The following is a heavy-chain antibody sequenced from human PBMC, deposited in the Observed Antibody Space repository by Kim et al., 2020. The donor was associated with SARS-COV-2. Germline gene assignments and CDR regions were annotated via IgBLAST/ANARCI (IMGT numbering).Heavy chain of an antibody. CDR3: AKDMGPPYDFWSGYYLYYYYGMDV. CDR1: GFTFDDYA. D-gene: IGHD3-3*01. Sequence: GGSLRLSCAASGFTFDDYAMHWVRQAPGKGLEWVSLISGDGGSTYYADSVKGRFTISRDNSKNSLYLQMNSLRTEDTALYYCAKDMGPPYDFWSGYYLYYYYGMDVWGQGTTVTVSS. J-gene: IGHJ6*02. V-gene: IGHV3-43*02. CDR2: ISGDGGST.